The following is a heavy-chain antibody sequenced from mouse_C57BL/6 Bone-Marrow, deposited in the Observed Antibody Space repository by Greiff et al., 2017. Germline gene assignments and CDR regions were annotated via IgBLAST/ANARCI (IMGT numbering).Heavy chain of an antibody. CDR2: IYPGDGET. CDR1: GYAFSSSW. V-gene: IGHV1-82*01. Sequence: QVQLKQSGPELVKPGASVKISCKASGYAFSSSWMNWVKQRPGKGLEWIGRIYPGDGETNYKGKFKGKATLTADKSSSTASMQLSSLTSEDSAVYFCARGGDEYAMDYWGQGTSVTVSS. CDR3: ARGGDEYAMDY. J-gene: IGHJ4*01.